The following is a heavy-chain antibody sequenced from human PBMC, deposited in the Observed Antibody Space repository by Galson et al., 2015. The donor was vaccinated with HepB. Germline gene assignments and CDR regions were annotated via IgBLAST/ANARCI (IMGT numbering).Heavy chain of an antibody. D-gene: IGHD6-6*01. J-gene: IGHJ6*02. CDR1: GFTFSSYS. V-gene: IGHV3-21*01. CDR3: ARGIAARISQDYYGMDV. Sequence: SLRLSCAASGFTFSSYSMNWVRQAPGKGLEWVSSISSSSSYIYYADSVKGRFTISRDNAKNSLYLQMNSLRAEDTAVYYCARGIAARISQDYYGMDVWGQGTTVTVSS. CDR2: ISSSSSYI.